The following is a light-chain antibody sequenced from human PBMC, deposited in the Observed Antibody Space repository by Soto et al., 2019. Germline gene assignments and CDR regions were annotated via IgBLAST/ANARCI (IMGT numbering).Light chain of an antibody. J-gene: IGKJ5*01. CDR3: QNYGSSPPST. CDR2: AAS. V-gene: IGKV3-20*01. Sequence: DIVLTQSPGTLSLSPGERATLSCRASQSVSSKYLAWYQQKPGQAPRFLIYAASSRATGIPDRFSGSGSGTDFTITISRLEPEDFAVYYWQNYGSSPPSTFGARPRLAIK. CDR1: QSVSSKY.